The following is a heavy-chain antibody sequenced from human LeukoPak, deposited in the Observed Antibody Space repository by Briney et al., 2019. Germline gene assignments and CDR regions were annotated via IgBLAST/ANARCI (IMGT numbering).Heavy chain of an antibody. J-gene: IGHJ6*02. CDR3: ARDLKRTYYGMDV. V-gene: IGHV1-18*01. CDR1: GYTFTSYG. CDR2: ISAYNGNT. Sequence: ASVKVSCKASGYTFTSYGISWVRQAPGQGLEWMGWISAYNGNTNYAQKLQGRVTMTRDTSISTAYMELSRLRSDDTAVYYCARDLKRTYYGMDVWGQGTTVTVSS.